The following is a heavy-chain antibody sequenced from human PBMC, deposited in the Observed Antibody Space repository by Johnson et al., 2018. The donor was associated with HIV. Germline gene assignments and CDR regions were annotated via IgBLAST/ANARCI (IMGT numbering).Heavy chain of an antibody. J-gene: IGHJ3*02. Sequence: MQLVESGGGLVQPGGSLRLSCAASGFTFSSYWMHWVRQAPGKGLVWVSGTTWNGGNTGYVDSVKGRFIISRDNAKNSLYLQMNSLRAEDTALYYCARDFGLEWELDGAFDIWGQGTMVTVSS. D-gene: IGHD1-26*01. CDR1: GFTFSSYW. CDR3: ARDFGLEWELDGAFDI. CDR2: TTWNGGNT. V-gene: IGHV3-20*04.